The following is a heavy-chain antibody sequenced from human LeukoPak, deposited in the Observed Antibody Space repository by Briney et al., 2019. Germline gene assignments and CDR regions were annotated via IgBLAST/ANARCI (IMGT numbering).Heavy chain of an antibody. CDR1: GYTFTSYG. CDR2: ISAYNGNT. Sequence: ASVKVSCKASGYTFTSYGISGVRQAPGQGLEWMGWISAYNGNTNYAQKLQGRVTMTTDTSTSTAYMELRSLRSDDTAVYYCARDATYSSSWDYYYYMDVWGKGTTVTVSS. J-gene: IGHJ6*03. CDR3: ARDATYSSSWDYYYYMDV. V-gene: IGHV1-18*01. D-gene: IGHD6-6*01.